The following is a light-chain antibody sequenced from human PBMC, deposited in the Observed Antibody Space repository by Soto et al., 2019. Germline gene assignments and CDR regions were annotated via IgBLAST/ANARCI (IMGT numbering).Light chain of an antibody. V-gene: IGKV3-15*01. J-gene: IGKJ4*01. Sequence: EIVMTQSPATLSVSPGERATLSCRASQNVRSNLAWYQQKPGQAPRLLIYGASTRATGVPARFSGSGSGTEFILTISSLQSEDFAVYYCQQYTDWPLTFGGGTKVEIK. CDR1: QNVRSN. CDR2: GAS. CDR3: QQYTDWPLT.